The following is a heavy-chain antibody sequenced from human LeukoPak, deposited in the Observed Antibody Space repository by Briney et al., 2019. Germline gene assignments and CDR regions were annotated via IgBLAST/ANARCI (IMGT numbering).Heavy chain of an antibody. CDR3: AKSSGSYQEPFDY. J-gene: IGHJ4*02. CDR1: GGSISSSSYY. V-gene: IGHV4-39*01. D-gene: IGHD1-26*01. Sequence: SETLSLTCTVSGGSISSSSYYWGWIRQPPGKGLEWIGSIYYSGSTYYNPSLKSRVTISVDTSKNQFSLKLSSVTAADTAVHYCAKSSGSYQEPFDYWGQGTLVTVSS. CDR2: IYYSGST.